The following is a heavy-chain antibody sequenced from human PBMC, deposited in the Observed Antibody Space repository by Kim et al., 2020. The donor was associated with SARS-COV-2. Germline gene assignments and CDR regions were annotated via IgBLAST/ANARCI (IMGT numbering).Heavy chain of an antibody. CDR3: AKVRGIFGVVNGFDY. CDR2: ISYDGSNK. V-gene: IGHV3-30*18. Sequence: GGSLRLSCAASGFTFSSYGMHWVRQAPGKGLEWVAVISYDGSNKYYADSVKGRFTISRDNSKNTLYLQMNSLRAEDTAVYYCAKVRGIFGVVNGFDYWGQGTLVTVSS. D-gene: IGHD3-3*01. J-gene: IGHJ4*02. CDR1: GFTFSSYG.